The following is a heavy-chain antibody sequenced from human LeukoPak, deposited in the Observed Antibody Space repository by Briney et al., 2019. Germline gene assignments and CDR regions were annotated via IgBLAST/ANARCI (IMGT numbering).Heavy chain of an antibody. CDR2: CRNRAKSYRT. Sequence: GGSLRLSCTAPGFTFSDHYLDWVRQAPGKGLEWVGRCRNRAKSYRTDYAASVKGRFTISRDDSENSLYLQMNSLKTEDTAVYHCVIPDVLGGSFDYWGQGTLVSVSS. D-gene: IGHD3-16*01. J-gene: IGHJ4*02. V-gene: IGHV3-72*01. CDR3: VIPDVLGGSFDY. CDR1: GFTFSDHY.